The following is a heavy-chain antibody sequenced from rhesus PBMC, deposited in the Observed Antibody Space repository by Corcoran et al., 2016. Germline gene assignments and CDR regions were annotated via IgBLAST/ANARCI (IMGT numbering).Heavy chain of an antibody. CDR2: INSGWSIA. Sequence: EVQLVESGGGLAKPGGSLRLSCAASGFTFSSYWMNWVRQAPGKGLEWVSAINSGWSIAYYADSVKGRVTISRDNAKNSRSLQMNSLKTEDTAVYYCTPGIQYEGDAFDFWGQGLRVTVSS. CDR3: TPGIQYEGDAFDF. D-gene: IGHD4-23*01. J-gene: IGHJ3*01. CDR1: GFTFSSYW. V-gene: IGHV3S42*01.